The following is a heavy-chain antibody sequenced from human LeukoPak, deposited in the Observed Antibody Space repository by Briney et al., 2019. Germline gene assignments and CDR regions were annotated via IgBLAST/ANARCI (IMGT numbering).Heavy chain of an antibody. CDR2: IHYSGST. Sequence: SETLSLTCTVSGGSMSSGDYYWSWIRQPPGKGLEWIGHIHYSGSTYYNPPLKSRVTISVDTSKNQFSLKLSSVTAADTAMYYCARVSGSGRWFDPWGQGTLVTVSS. J-gene: IGHJ5*02. V-gene: IGHV4-30-4*01. D-gene: IGHD3-10*01. CDR1: GGSMSSGDYY. CDR3: ARVSGSGRWFDP.